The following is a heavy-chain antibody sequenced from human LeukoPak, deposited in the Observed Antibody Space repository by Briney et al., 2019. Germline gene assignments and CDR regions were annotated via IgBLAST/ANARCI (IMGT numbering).Heavy chain of an antibody. V-gene: IGHV4-59*01. CDR2: IYYSGST. CDR1: GGSISSYY. J-gene: IGHJ4*02. D-gene: IGHD5-18*01. CDR3: ARGQSGYTYGYHFDY. Sequence: KPSETLSLTCTVSGGSISSYYWSWIRQPPGKGLEWIGYIYYSGSTNYSPSLKSRVTISVDTSKNRVSLRLSSVTAADTAVYYCARGQSGYTYGYHFDYWGQGTLVTVSS.